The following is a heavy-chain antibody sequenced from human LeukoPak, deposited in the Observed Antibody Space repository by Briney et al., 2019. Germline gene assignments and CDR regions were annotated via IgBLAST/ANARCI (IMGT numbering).Heavy chain of an antibody. CDR1: GFTFSSYG. CDR2: ITGSGGST. V-gene: IGHV3-23*01. Sequence: GGSLRLSCAASGFTFSSYGMSWVRQAPGKGLEWVSSITGSGGSTDYADSVKGRFTISRDNAKNSLYLQMNSLRAEDTAVYYCASAAAGNFFGWGQGTLVTVSS. D-gene: IGHD6-13*01. CDR3: ASAAAGNFFG. J-gene: IGHJ4*02.